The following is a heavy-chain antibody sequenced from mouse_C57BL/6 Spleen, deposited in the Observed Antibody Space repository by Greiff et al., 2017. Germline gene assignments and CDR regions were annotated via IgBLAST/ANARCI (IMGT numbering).Heavy chain of an antibody. J-gene: IGHJ4*01. CDR2: IDPSDSYT. CDR3: ARLGKIYDGYSYYAMDY. Sequence: QVHVKQPGAELVKPGASVKLSCKASGYTFTSYWMQWVKQRPGQGLEWIGEIDPSDSYTNYNQKFKGKATLTVDTSSSTAYMQLSSLTSEDSAVYYCARLGKIYDGYSYYAMDYWGQGTSVTVSS. CDR1: GYTFTSYW. V-gene: IGHV1-50*01. D-gene: IGHD2-3*01.